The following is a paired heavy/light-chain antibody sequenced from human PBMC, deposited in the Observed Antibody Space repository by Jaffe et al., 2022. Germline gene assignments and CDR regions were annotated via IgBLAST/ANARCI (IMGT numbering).Heavy chain of an antibody. J-gene: IGHJ4*02. CDR2: IYPGDSDT. CDR3: VRHAFSGNTLRTEYSPAPHADY. D-gene: IGHD5-12*01. V-gene: IGHV5-51*01. CDR1: GYSFTSYW. Sequence: EVQLVQSGAEVKKPGESLKISCKGSGYSFTSYWIGWVRQMPGKGLEWMGIIYPGDSDTRYSPSFQGQVTISADKSISTAYLQWSSLKASDTAMYYCVRHAFSGNTLRTEYSPAPHADYWGQGTLVTVSS.
Light chain of an antibody. V-gene: IGKV1-8*01. J-gene: IGKJ4*01. CDR3: QQYYSYPALT. Sequence: AIRMTQSPSSLSASTGDRVTITCRASQGISSYLAWYQQKPGKAPKLLIYAASTLQSGVPSRFSGSGSGTDFTLTISCLQSEDFATYYCQQYYSYPALTFGGGTKVEIK. CDR1: QGISSY. CDR2: AAS.